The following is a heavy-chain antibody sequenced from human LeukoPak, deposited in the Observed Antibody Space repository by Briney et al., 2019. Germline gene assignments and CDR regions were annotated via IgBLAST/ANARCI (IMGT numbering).Heavy chain of an antibody. J-gene: IGHJ4*02. CDR1: GGTFSSYA. CDR3: ARDIRGVTTVTNYFDY. Sequence: GASVKVSCKASGGTFSSYAISWVRQAPGQGLEWMGGIIPIFGTANYAQKFQGRVTITADESTSTAYMELSSLRSEDTAVHYCARDIRGVTTVTNYFDYWGQGTLVTVSS. V-gene: IGHV1-69*01. CDR2: IIPIFGTA. D-gene: IGHD4-17*01.